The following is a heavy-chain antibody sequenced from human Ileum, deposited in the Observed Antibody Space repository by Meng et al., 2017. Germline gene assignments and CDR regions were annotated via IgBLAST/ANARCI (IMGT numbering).Heavy chain of an antibody. Sequence: ASVKVSCKASRYTFIDAYVHWVRQAPGQGLEWMGRIIPSSNAANPAQKFQGRVTLTWDTSIHTAYMELSSLTSNDTATYYCARDGGNYDFDHWGQGTLVTVSS. J-gene: IGHJ4*02. CDR3: ARDGGNYDFDH. CDR2: IIPSSNAA. V-gene: IGHV1-2*06. D-gene: IGHD1-7*01. CDR1: RYTFIDAY.